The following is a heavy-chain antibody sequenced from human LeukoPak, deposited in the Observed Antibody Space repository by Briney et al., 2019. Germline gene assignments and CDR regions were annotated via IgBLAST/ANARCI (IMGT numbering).Heavy chain of an antibody. CDR1: GFSFSSYW. CDR3: ARGSAPTFYDFWSGYLYDYYYYGMDV. D-gene: IGHD3-3*01. J-gene: IGHJ6*02. V-gene: IGHV3-74*01. Sequence: GGSLRLSCAASGFSFSSYWMHWVRQAPGKGLVWVSRIKTDGRSATYADSVKGRFTISRDNSKNTLYLQMNSLRAEDTAVYYCARGSAPTFYDFWSGYLYDYYYYGMDVWGQGTTVTVSS. CDR2: IKTDGRSA.